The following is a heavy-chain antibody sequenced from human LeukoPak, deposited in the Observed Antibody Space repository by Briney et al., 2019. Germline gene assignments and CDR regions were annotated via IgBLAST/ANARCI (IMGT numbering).Heavy chain of an antibody. D-gene: IGHD3-3*02. J-gene: IGHJ4*02. CDR3: AKAPTRIASFDY. Sequence: GGSLRLSCAASGFTFSSYWMSWVRKAPGKGLEWVANIKQGGSEKYYVDSVKGRFTISRDNAKNSLYLQMNSPGADDTAVDYCAKAPTRIASFDYWGQGTLVTVSS. V-gene: IGHV3-7*01. CDR1: GFTFSSYW. CDR2: IKQGGSEK.